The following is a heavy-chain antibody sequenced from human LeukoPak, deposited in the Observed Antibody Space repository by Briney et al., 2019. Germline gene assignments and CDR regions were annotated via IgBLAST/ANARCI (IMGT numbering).Heavy chain of an antibody. J-gene: IGHJ4*02. D-gene: IGHD3-22*01. CDR2: INHSGST. CDR1: GGSFSGYY. Sequence: SETLSLTCAVYGGSFSGYYWSWIRQPPGKGLEWIGEINHSGSTNYNPSLKSRVTISVDTSKNQFSLKLSSVTAADTAVYYCAVKPGYYYDSSGYYNWGQGTLVTVSS. CDR3: AVKPGYYYDSSGYYN. V-gene: IGHV4-34*01.